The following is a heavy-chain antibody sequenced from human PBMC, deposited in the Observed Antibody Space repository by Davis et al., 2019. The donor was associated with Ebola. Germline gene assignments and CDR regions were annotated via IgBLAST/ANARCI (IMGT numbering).Heavy chain of an antibody. CDR1: GFTFSSYD. CDR3: ARGSYSYGTFDY. V-gene: IGHV3-13*01. Sequence: GSLRLSCAASGFTFSSYDMHWVRQATGKGLEWVSAIGTAGDTYYPGSVKGRFTISRENAKNSLYLQMNSLRAGDTAVYYCARGSYSYGTFDYWGQGTLVTVSS. J-gene: IGHJ4*02. CDR2: IGTAGDT. D-gene: IGHD5-18*01.